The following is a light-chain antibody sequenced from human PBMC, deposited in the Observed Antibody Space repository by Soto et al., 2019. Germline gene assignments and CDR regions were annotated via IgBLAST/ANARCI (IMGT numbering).Light chain of an antibody. J-gene: IGKJ1*01. CDR2: DAS. Sequence: EIVLTQSPATLSLSPGERATLSCRASQSIDTYLAWYQQKPGQAPRLLIYDASNRATGIPARFSGSGSGTDFTLTISSLEPEHFAVYYCQQRSNWLWTFGQGTKVEIK. CDR1: QSIDTY. V-gene: IGKV3-11*01. CDR3: QQRSNWLWT.